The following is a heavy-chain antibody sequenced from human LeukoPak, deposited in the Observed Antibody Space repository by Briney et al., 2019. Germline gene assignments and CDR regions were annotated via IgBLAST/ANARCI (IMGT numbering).Heavy chain of an antibody. Sequence: GGSLRLSCAASGFTFSSYNMNWVRQAPGKGLEWVANVQHIGGETYYVDSVKGRFTISRDNAKNSVYLQMNSLGADDTAVYYCATYSILNAREFRYWGQGTLVTVTS. CDR2: VQHIGGET. CDR3: ATYSILNAREFRY. D-gene: IGHD4-11*01. V-gene: IGHV3-7*01. J-gene: IGHJ1*01. CDR1: GFTFSSYN.